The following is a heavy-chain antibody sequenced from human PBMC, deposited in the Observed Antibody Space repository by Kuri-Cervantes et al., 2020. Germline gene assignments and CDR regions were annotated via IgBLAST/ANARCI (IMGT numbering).Heavy chain of an antibody. D-gene: IGHD2-2*01. J-gene: IGHJ6*02. V-gene: IGHV3-30*18. Sequence: GGSLRLSCAASGFTFSSYGMHWVRQAPGKGLEWVAVISYDGSNKYYADSVKGRFTISRDNSKNTLYLQMNSLRAEDTAVYYCAKERGACSSTSCYVPYYYYGMDVWGQGTTVTVSS. CDR1: GFTFSSYG. CDR3: AKERGACSSTSCYVPYYYYGMDV. CDR2: ISYDGSNK.